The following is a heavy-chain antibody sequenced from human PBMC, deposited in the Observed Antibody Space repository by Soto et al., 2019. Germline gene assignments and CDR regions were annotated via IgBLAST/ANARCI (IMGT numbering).Heavy chain of an antibody. D-gene: IGHD3-22*01. J-gene: IGHJ5*02. V-gene: IGHV4-61*01. CDR3: ARGDPYYDSRDLIWFDP. CDR2: IFYSGST. CDR1: GGSVSSGSYY. Sequence: PSETLSLTCSVSGGSVSSGSYYWSWIRQPPGKGLEWIGYIFYSGSTNYNPSLKSRVTISLDTSKNHFSLKLNSVTAADTAVYYCARGDPYYDSRDLIWFDPWGQGTVVTVSS.